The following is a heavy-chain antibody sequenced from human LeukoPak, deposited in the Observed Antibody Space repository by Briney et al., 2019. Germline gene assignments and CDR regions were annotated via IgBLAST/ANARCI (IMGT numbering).Heavy chain of an antibody. Sequence: GGSLRLSCTASGVTFSSYWMHWVRQAPGKGLGWVSRINSDGGSTSYADSVKGRFTISRDNAKNTLYLQMNRLRAEDTAVYYCARRIQGMAPYYFDYWGQGTLVTVSS. D-gene: IGHD5-24*01. J-gene: IGHJ4*02. CDR3: ARRIQGMAPYYFDY. CDR1: GVTFSSYW. CDR2: INSDGGST. V-gene: IGHV3-74*01.